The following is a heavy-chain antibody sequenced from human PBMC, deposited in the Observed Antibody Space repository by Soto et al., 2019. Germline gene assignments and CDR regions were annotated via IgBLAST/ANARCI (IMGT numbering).Heavy chain of an antibody. D-gene: IGHD3-16*01. Sequence: PSQTRSLTFAISGDSVSSNSSAWNCISQSPSRGLEWLGRTYYRSKWYNDYAVSVKGRISINPDTSKNLFSLQLNSVTPEDTAVYYCARDRKGGFVMDVWGQGTTVTVSS. CDR3: ARDRKGGFVMDV. V-gene: IGHV6-1*01. J-gene: IGHJ6*02. CDR1: GDSVSSNSSA. CDR2: TYYRSKWYN.